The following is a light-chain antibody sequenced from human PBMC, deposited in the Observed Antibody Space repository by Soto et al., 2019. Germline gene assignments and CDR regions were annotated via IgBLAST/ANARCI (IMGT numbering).Light chain of an antibody. J-gene: IGKJ1*01. Sequence: EIVLTQSPGTLSLSPGERATLSCRASQSVSSSYLAWYQQKPGQAPRLLIYGASSRATGIPDRFSGSGSGTDFTLTISRLEPEDFAVYYCQQYPRTFGQGTKVDNK. V-gene: IGKV3-20*01. CDR1: QSVSSSY. CDR2: GAS. CDR3: QQYPRT.